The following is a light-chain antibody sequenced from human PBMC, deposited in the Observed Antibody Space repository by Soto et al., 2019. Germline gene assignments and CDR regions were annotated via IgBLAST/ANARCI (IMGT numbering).Light chain of an antibody. CDR2: EVN. V-gene: IGLV2-8*01. CDR3: SSYVGTNNFV. CDR1: SSDVGNYNY. Sequence: QSALTQPPSASGSPGQSVTISCTGTSSDVGNYNYVSWYQQHPGKAPRLMIYEVNRRPSGVPDRFSGSKSGNTASLTVSGLQAADEATYYCSSYVGTNNFVFGGGTKLTVL. J-gene: IGLJ2*01.